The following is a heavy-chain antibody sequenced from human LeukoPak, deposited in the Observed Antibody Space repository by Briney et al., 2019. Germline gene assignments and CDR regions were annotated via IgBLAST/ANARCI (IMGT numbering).Heavy chain of an antibody. CDR3: ARTEESGYSYRYFGYYYYMDV. V-gene: IGHV4-39*07. CDR2: IYYSGNT. Sequence: PSETLFLTCSVSGGSISSSAYYWGWTRQPPGQGLEWIGSIYYSGNTHYNPSLKSRVTISVDTSKNQFSLKLSSVTAADTAVYYCARTEESGYSYRYFGYYYYMDVWGKGTTVTVSS. D-gene: IGHD5-18*01. J-gene: IGHJ6*03. CDR1: GGSISSSAYY.